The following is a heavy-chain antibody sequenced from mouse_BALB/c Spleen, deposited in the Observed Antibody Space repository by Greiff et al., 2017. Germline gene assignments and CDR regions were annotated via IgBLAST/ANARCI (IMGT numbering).Heavy chain of an antibody. D-gene: IGHD1-1*01. CDR2: INPSTGYT. CDR3: ARRATVYYFDD. J-gene: IGHJ2*01. Sequence: QVQLQQSGAELAKPGASVKMSCKASGYTFTSYWMHWVKQRPGQGLEWIGYINPSTGYTEYNQKFKDKATLTADKSSSTAYMKLSSLTSEDSAVYYCARRATVYYFDDWGQGTTLTVSS. V-gene: IGHV1-7*01. CDR1: GYTFTSYW.